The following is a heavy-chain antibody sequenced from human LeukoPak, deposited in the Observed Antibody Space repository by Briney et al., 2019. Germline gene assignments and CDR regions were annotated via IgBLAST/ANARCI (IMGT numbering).Heavy chain of an antibody. CDR2: ISAYNGNT. Sequence: ASVKVPCKASGYTFTSYGISWVRQAPGQGLEWMGWISAYNGNTNYAQKLQGRVTMTTDTSTSTAYMELRSLRSDDTAVYYCARERVYDSSGYYYFDYWGQGTLVTVSS. V-gene: IGHV1-18*01. J-gene: IGHJ4*02. CDR3: ARERVYDSSGYYYFDY. D-gene: IGHD3-22*01. CDR1: GYTFTSYG.